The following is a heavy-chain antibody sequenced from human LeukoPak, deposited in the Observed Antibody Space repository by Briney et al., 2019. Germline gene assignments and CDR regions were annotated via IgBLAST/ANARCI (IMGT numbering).Heavy chain of an antibody. CDR1: GYTFTSYG. D-gene: IGHD2-15*01. J-gene: IGHJ3*02. V-gene: IGHV1-18*01. Sequence: GASVKVCCKASGYTFTSYGSSGVREAPGQGLEWMGWMTYYNGNTIYAEQLQGRDTKTTDTSKSTACMELRSLRSDETAGYYCARGWSNDAFDIWGQGTMVTVSS. CDR3: ARGWSNDAFDI. CDR2: MTYYNGNT.